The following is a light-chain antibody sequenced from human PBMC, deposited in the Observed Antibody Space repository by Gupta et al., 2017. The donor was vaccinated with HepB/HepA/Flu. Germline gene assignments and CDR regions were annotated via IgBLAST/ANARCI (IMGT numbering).Light chain of an antibody. V-gene: IGLV2-14*03. Sequence: QSALTQPASVSGSPGQSITISCTGTISDVGVYNYVSWYQQHPGKAPKLMIYDVNNRPSGVSHRFSGSKSGNTASLTISWLQPEDEGDYYCSSYTSSNSLVFGGGTKLTVL. CDR3: SSYTSSNSLV. CDR1: ISDVGVYNY. CDR2: DVN. J-gene: IGLJ3*02.